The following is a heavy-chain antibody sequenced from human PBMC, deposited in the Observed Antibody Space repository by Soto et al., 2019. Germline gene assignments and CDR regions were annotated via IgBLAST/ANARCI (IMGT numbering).Heavy chain of an antibody. CDR3: ARGRGYSGDDHYYYFDMDV. V-gene: IGHV1-69*01. D-gene: IGHD5-12*01. J-gene: IGHJ6*02. CDR2: SIPIFGTA. CDR1: GGTFNIYP. Sequence: QVQLVQSGAEVKKPASSVKVSCKASGGTFNIYPITWVRQAPGEGLEWMGGSIPIFGTANYAQNFQGRVTISVDESTSTAYMELSSLRSEDTAVYYCARGRGYSGDDHYYYFDMDVWGQGTTVTVSS.